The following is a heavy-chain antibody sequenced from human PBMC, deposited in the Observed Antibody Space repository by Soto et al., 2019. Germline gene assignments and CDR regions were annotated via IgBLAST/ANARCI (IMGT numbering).Heavy chain of an antibody. J-gene: IGHJ4*02. CDR3: ATGDSSGWHGVFDY. V-gene: IGHV3-23*01. Sequence: GGSLRLSCAASGFTFSSYAMSWVRQAPGKELEWVSAISGSGGSTYYADSVKGRFTISRDNSKNTLYLQMNSLRAEDTAVYYCATGDSSGWHGVFDYWGQGTLVTVSS. D-gene: IGHD6-19*01. CDR2: ISGSGGST. CDR1: GFTFSSYA.